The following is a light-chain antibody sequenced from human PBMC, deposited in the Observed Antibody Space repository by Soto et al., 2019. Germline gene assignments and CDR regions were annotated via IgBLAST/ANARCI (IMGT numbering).Light chain of an antibody. CDR3: QQRSNWPYT. J-gene: IGKJ2*01. V-gene: IGKV3-11*01. CDR1: QSVSGS. CDR2: DAS. Sequence: EIVLTQSPATLSLSPGERATLSCRASQSVSGSVAWYQQKLGQAPTLLIYDASTRATGIPARFSGSGSGTDFSLTISSLEPEDFAVYYCQQRSNWPYTFGQGTKLEIK.